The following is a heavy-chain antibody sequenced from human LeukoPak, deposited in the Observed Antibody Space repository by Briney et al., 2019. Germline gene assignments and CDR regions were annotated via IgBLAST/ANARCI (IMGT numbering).Heavy chain of an antibody. CDR3: ARWFGETYYFDY. CDR2: INHSGST. D-gene: IGHD3-10*01. V-gene: IGHV4-34*01. CDR1: GGSFSGYY. Sequence: SETLSLTCAVYGGSFSGYYWTWIRQPPGKGLEWIGEINHSGSTNYNPSLRSRATISVDTSKNQLSLKLRSVTAADTSMYYCARWFGETYYFDYWGQGILVTVSS. J-gene: IGHJ4*02.